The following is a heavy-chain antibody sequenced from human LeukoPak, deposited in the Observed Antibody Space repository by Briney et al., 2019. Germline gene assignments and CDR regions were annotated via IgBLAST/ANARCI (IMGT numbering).Heavy chain of an antibody. J-gene: IGHJ4*02. Sequence: SETLSLTCTVSGGSISSSSYYWGWIRQPPGKGLEWIGSIYYSGSTYYNPSLKSRVTISVDTSKNQFSLKLSSVTAADTAVYYCARAYCGGDCYSGYYFDYWGQGTLVTVSS. CDR2: IYYSGST. CDR3: ARAYCGGDCYSGYYFDY. D-gene: IGHD2-21*02. CDR1: GGSISSSSYY. V-gene: IGHV4-39*01.